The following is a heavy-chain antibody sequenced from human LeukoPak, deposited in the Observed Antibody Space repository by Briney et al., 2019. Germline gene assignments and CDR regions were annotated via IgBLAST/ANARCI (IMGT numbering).Heavy chain of an antibody. CDR1: GFTFSRYW. J-gene: IGHJ4*02. CDR2: IYSNGSTT. V-gene: IGHV3-74*03. D-gene: IGHD6-19*01. Sequence: PGGSLRLSCAASGFTFSRYWMHWVRQAPGKGLVWVSRIYSNGSTTTYADSVKGRFTISRDNAKNTLYLQMNSLSAEDTAVYYCARDPSDFSGWSDYWGQGILVTVSS. CDR3: ARDPSDFSGWSDY.